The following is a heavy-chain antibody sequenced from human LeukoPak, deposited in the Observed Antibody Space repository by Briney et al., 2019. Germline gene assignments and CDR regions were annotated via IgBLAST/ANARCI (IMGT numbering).Heavy chain of an antibody. CDR1: GFTFSSYS. D-gene: IGHD3-3*01. CDR3: AREAYRGDFWSGLAPPDAFDI. CDR2: ISSSSSLI. V-gene: IGHV3-48*01. Sequence: GGSLRLSCAASGFTFSSYSMNWVRQAPGKGLEWVSYISSSSSLIYYADSVKGRFTISRDNAKKSLSLQMNSLRAEDTAVYYCAREAYRGDFWSGLAPPDAFDIWSQGTMVTVSS. J-gene: IGHJ3*02.